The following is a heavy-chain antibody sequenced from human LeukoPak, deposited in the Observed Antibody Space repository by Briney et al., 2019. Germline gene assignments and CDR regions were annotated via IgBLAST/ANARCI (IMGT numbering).Heavy chain of an antibody. D-gene: IGHD3-16*01. Sequence: PGGSLRLSCTVSGFSSFSGHWMNWVRQAPGKGLEWVANIRYDGSEKGYGDSVKGRFSISRDNAKNSVYLQMSGLRVEDTAVYYCTRELWPADYWGQGILVTVSS. V-gene: IGHV3-7*01. CDR1: GFSSFSGHW. CDR2: IRYDGSEK. J-gene: IGHJ4*02. CDR3: TRELWPADY.